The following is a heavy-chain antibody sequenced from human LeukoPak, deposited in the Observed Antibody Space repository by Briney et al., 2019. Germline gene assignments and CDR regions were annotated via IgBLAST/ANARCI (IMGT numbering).Heavy chain of an antibody. CDR2: ISGSGGST. J-gene: IGHJ4*02. D-gene: IGHD6-19*01. CDR3: AKSPSSGWYSHFDY. CDR1: GFTFSSYA. V-gene: IGHV3-23*01. Sequence: GGSLRLSCAASGFTFSSYAMSWVRQAPGKGLEWVSAISGSGGSTYYADSVKGRFTISRDNSKNPLYLQMNSLRAEDTAVYYCAKSPSSGWYSHFDYWGQGTLVTVSS.